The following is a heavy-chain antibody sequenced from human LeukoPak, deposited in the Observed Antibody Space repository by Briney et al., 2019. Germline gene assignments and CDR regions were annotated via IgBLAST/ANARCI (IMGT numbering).Heavy chain of an antibody. CDR3: AKDQGGILWVGENPSNNWFDP. Sequence: GGSLRLSCAASGFTFSSYGMHWVRQAPGKGLEWVAVISYDGSNKYYADSVKGRFTISRDNSKNTLYLQMNSLRAEDTAVYYCAKDQGGILWVGENPSNNWFDPWGQGTLVTVSS. V-gene: IGHV3-30*18. J-gene: IGHJ5*02. CDR1: GFTFSSYG. D-gene: IGHD3-10*01. CDR2: ISYDGSNK.